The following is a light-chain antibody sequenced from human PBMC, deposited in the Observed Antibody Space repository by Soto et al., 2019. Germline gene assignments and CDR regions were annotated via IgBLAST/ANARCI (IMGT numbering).Light chain of an antibody. Sequence: ETVMTQPPATLSVSPGERATLSCRASQSINRKLAWYQQKPGQSPRLLIFGASILQSGVSSRFSGSGSGTDFTLTTSSLQAEDFATYYCQQTRSYPSTFGGGTKVDIK. V-gene: IGKV3-15*01. CDR3: QQTRSYPST. CDR1: QSINRK. J-gene: IGKJ4*01. CDR2: GAS.